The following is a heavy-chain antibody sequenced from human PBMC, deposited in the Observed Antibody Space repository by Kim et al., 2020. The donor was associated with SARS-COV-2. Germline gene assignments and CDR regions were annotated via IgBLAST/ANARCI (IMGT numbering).Heavy chain of an antibody. CDR2: ISPDGTST. V-gene: IGHV3-74*01. Sequence: GGSLRLSCAASGFTFSSYWMHWVRQVPGKGLVWVSRISPDGTSTSYADSVKGRFTFSRDNAKNTLFLQMSSLRAEDSALFYCVKGTSGWPYWGQGTLVTVSS. CDR3: VKGTSGWPY. J-gene: IGHJ4*02. D-gene: IGHD6-19*01. CDR1: GFTFSSYW.